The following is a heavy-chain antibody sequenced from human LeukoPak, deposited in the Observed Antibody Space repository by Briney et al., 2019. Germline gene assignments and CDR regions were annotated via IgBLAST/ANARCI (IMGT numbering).Heavy chain of an antibody. D-gene: IGHD4-17*01. V-gene: IGHV4-59*01. Sequence: SETLSLTCTVSGGSISSYYWSWIRQPPGKGLEWIGYIYYSASTNYNPSLKSRVTISVDTSKNQFSLKLSSVTAADTAVYYCARGYGDYEFDYWGQGTLVTVSS. CDR2: IYYSAST. CDR1: GGSISSYY. CDR3: ARGYGDYEFDY. J-gene: IGHJ4*02.